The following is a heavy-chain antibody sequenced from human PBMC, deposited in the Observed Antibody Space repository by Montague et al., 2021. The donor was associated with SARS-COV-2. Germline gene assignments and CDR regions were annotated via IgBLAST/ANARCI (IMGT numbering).Heavy chain of an antibody. J-gene: IGHJ5*02. CDR1: GGSIYSYY. V-gene: IGHV4-59*01. CDR3: VGDTQYYDDNAWDDWFDP. D-gene: IGHD3-16*01. CDR2: VSHKGRT. Sequence: SETLSLTCTVSGGSIYSYYWSWVRQPPGKGLEWIGHVSHKGRTNYNPSLKSRVTISVDTSNNYFSLRLSSVTAADTAAYYCVGDTQYYDDNAWDDWFDPWGQGTLVTVSS.